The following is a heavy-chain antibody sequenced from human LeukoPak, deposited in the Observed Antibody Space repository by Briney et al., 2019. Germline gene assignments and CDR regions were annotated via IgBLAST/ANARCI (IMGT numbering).Heavy chain of an antibody. V-gene: IGHV4-34*01. Sequence: SETLSLTCAVYGGSFSGYYWSWIRQPPGKGLEWIGEINHSGSTNYNPSLKSPVTISVDTSKNQSSLKLSSVTAADTAVYYSARGRASPTVTTNGGFDYWGQGTLVTVSS. J-gene: IGHJ4*02. CDR1: GGSFSGYY. CDR2: INHSGST. CDR3: ARGRASPTVTTNGGFDY. D-gene: IGHD4-17*01.